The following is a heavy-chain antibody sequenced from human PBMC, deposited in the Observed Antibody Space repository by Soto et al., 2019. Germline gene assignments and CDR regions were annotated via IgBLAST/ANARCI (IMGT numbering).Heavy chain of an antibody. D-gene: IGHD6-13*01. J-gene: IGHJ4*02. CDR3: ARELGQQLVDY. CDR1: GYTFNSYG. Sequence: QVQLVQSGAEVKKPGASVKVSCKASGYTFNSYGISWGRQAHGQGLEWMGWINGYKGNTKYAQKLPGRVTMTTDTSTSTAYMELRSLRSDDTAVYYCARELGQQLVDYWGQGTLVTVSS. V-gene: IGHV1-18*01. CDR2: INGYKGNT.